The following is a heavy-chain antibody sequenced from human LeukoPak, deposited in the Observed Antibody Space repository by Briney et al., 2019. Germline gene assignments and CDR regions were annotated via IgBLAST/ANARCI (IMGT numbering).Heavy chain of an antibody. D-gene: IGHD1-26*01. J-gene: IGHJ3*02. CDR2: IYYSGST. CDR1: GGSISSGDYY. CDR3: ARAVGALRAFDI. V-gene: IGHV4-30-4*08. Sequence: PSQTLSLTCTVSGGSISSGDYYWSWIRQPPGKGLEWIGYIYYSGSTYYNPSLKSRVTISVDTSKNQFSLKLSSVTAADTAVYYCARAVGALRAFDIWGQGTMVTVSS.